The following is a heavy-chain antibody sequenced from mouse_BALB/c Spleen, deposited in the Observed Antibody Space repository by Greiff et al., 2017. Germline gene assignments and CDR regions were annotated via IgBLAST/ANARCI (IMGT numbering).Heavy chain of an antibody. V-gene: IGHV1S81*02. J-gene: IGHJ3*01. D-gene: IGHD2-4*01. Sequence: QVQLQQPGAELVKPGASVKLSCKASGYTFTSYWMHWVKQRPGQGLEWIGEINPSNGRTNYNEKFKSKATLTVDKSSSTAYMQLSSLTSEDSAVYYCARYDYDVKFAYWGQGTLVTVSA. CDR2: INPSNGRT. CDR3: ARYDYDVKFAY. CDR1: GYTFTSYW.